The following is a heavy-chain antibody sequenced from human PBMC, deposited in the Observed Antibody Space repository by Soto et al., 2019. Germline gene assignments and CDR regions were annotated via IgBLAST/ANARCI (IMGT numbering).Heavy chain of an antibody. V-gene: IGHV4-31*03. J-gene: IGHJ4*02. CDR3: ARGPYGDYVDFDY. Sequence: PSETLSLTCTVSGGSISSGDYYWSWIRQHPGKGLEWIGYIYYSGGTYYNPSLKSRVTISVHTSKNQFSLKLSSVTAADTAVYYCARGPYGDYVDFDYWGQGTLVTVSS. D-gene: IGHD4-17*01. CDR2: IYYSGGT. CDR1: GGSISSGDYY.